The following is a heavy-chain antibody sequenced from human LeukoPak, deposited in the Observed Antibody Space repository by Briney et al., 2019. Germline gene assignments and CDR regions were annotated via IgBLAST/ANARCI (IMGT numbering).Heavy chain of an antibody. CDR3: ARDGDSSGWYHYFDY. J-gene: IGHJ4*02. D-gene: IGHD6-19*01. CDR2: IYYSGST. V-gene: IGHV4-39*07. CDR1: GGSLSSSSYY. Sequence: SETLSLTCTVPGGSLSSSSYYWGWVRQPPGRGLEWLGSIYYSGSTCYNPSLKSRVTISVDTSKNQFSLKLSSVTGADTAVYYCARDGDSSGWYHYFDYWGQGTLVTVSS.